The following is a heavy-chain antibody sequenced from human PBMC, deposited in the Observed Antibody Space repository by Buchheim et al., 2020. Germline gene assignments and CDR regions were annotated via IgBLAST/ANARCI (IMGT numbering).Heavy chain of an antibody. CDR2: INHSGST. CDR3: ACQYYDFWSGYYRWFDP. V-gene: IGHV4-34*01. CDR1: GGSFSGYY. D-gene: IGHD3-3*01. J-gene: IGHJ5*02. Sequence: QVQLQQWGAGLLKPSETLSLTCAVYGGSFSGYYWSWIRQPPGKGLEWIGEINHSGSTNYNPSLKSRVTISVDTSKNQFSLKLSSVTAADTAVYYCACQYYDFWSGYYRWFDPWGQGTL.